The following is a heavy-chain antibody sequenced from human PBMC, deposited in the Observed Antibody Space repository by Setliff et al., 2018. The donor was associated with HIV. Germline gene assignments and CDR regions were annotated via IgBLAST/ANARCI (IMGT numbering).Heavy chain of an antibody. CDR2: IYTSGTT. J-gene: IGHJ4*02. CDR1: GGSISSGTYY. CDR3: AREFLESNSCVFDN. Sequence: SETLSLTCTVAGGSISSGTYYWSWIRQPAGKGLEWIGHIYTSGTTNYNPSLKSRVTISVDTSRNQFSLKLSSVTAADTAVYYCAREFLESNSCVFDNWGQGTLVTVSS. V-gene: IGHV4-61*09. D-gene: IGHD3-3*01.